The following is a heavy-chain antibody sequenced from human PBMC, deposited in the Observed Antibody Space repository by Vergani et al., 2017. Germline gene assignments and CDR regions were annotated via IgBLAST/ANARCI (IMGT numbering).Heavy chain of an antibody. Sequence: QVQLVQSGAEVKKPGSSVKVSCKASGGTFSSYAISWVRQAPGQGLEWMGGIIPIFGTANYAQKFQGRVTITADESTSTAYMELSSLRSEDTAVYYCAKDRVLNLEWLLYSAFDIWGQGTMVTVSS. CDR3: AKDRVLNLEWLLYSAFDI. CDR1: GGTFSSYA. J-gene: IGHJ3*02. V-gene: IGHV1-69*01. CDR2: IIPIFGTA. D-gene: IGHD3-3*01.